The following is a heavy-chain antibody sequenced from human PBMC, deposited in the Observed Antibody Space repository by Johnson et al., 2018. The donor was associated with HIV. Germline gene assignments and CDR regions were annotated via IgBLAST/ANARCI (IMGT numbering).Heavy chain of an antibody. V-gene: IGHV3-NL1*01. CDR2: IYSGGST. CDR1: GFTFSNYA. Sequence: QVQLVESGGGLVQPGGSLRLSCAASGFTFSNYAIHWVRQAPGKGLEWVSVIYSGGSTYYADSVKGRFTISRDNAKNSLYLQMNSLRAEDTAVYYCAKDLYSSSWTNDAFDIWGQGTMVTVSS. D-gene: IGHD6-13*01. CDR3: AKDLYSSSWTNDAFDI. J-gene: IGHJ3*02.